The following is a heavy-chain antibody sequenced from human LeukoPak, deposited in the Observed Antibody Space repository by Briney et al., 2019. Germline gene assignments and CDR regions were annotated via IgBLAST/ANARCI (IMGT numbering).Heavy chain of an antibody. J-gene: IGHJ6*02. D-gene: IGHD6-13*01. CDR3: ARDRGYSSSWYWAEYYYYYGMDV. Sequence: PGGSLRLSCAASGFTFSSYAMHWVRQAPGKGLEWVAVISYDGSNKYYADSVKGRFTISRDNSKNTLYLQMNSLRAEDTAVYYCARDRGYSSSWYWAEYYYYYGMDVWGQGTTVTVSS. CDR2: ISYDGSNK. CDR1: GFTFSSYA. V-gene: IGHV3-30-3*01.